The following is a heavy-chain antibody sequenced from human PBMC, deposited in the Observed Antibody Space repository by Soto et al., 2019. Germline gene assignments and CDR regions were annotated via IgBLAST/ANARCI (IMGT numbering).Heavy chain of an antibody. CDR2: INPSGGST. CDR3: ATVQYYESRVYYLDN. D-gene: IGHD3-22*01. V-gene: IGHV1-46*01. Sequence: GASVKGSCKAAGYTFTSYYRHCVRQAPGQGLEWMGIINPSGGSTSYAQKFQGRVTMTRDTCTSTVYMELSSLRSEDTAVHYCATVQYYESRVYYLDNWG. CDR1: GYTFTSYY. J-gene: IGHJ4*01.